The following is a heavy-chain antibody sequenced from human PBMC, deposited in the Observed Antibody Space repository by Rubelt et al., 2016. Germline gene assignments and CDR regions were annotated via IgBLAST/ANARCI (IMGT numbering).Heavy chain of an antibody. CDR2: IKEDGSEK. CDR1: GFTFSSYW. J-gene: IGHJ4*02. CDR3: TREFSSDPYYFES. V-gene: IGHV3-7*01. D-gene: IGHD2-21*02. Sequence: EVQLLESGGDLVQPGGSLRLSCAASGFTFSSYWMSWVRQAPGKGLDWVANIKEDGSEKNYVDSVKGRFTISRDNAKNSMYLQMNSLRAEDTAVYYCTREFSSDPYYFESWGQGTLVTVSS.